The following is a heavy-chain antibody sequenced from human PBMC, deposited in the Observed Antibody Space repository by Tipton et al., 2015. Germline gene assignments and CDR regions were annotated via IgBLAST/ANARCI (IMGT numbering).Heavy chain of an antibody. CDR2: TSHDGGRT. V-gene: IGHV3-30*18. D-gene: IGHD6-19*01. CDR3: AKDPLVAGSRPRAPLDNWLDP. CDR1: GFALSNYG. J-gene: IGHJ5*02. Sequence: SLRLSCAASGFALSNYGIHWVRQTPGKGLEWVASTSHDGGRTFYADSVKGRFTISRDDSKNTLYLQMNSLRPEDTALYYCAKDPLVAGSRPRAPLDNWLDPWGQGTLVTVSS.